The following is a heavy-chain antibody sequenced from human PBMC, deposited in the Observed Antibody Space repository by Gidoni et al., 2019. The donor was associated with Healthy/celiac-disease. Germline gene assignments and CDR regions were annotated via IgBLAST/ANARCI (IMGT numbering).Heavy chain of an antibody. V-gene: IGHV1-69*01. J-gene: IGHJ4*02. CDR2: ILPIFGTA. Sequence: QVQLVQSGAEVQKPGSSVKVSCKASGGTFSSYAISWVRQAPGQGLEWMGGILPIFGTANYAQKFQGRVTITADESTSTAYMELSSLRSEDTAVYYCARDALPCGGDCYSLDYWGQGTLVTVSS. CDR1: GGTFSSYA. CDR3: ARDALPCGGDCYSLDY. D-gene: IGHD2-21*02.